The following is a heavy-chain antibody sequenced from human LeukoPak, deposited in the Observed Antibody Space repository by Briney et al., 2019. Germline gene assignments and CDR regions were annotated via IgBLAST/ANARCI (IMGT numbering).Heavy chain of an antibody. Sequence: GASVKVSCKASGYTFTSYGISWVRQAPGQGLEWMGWISAYNGNTNYAQKLQGRVTMTTDTSTSTAYMELRSLRSDDTAVYYCARAAAVSYYYYYMDVWGKGTTVTVSS. CDR1: GYTFTSYG. CDR2: ISAYNGNT. CDR3: ARAAAVSYYYYYMDV. J-gene: IGHJ6*03. V-gene: IGHV1-18*01. D-gene: IGHD6-13*01.